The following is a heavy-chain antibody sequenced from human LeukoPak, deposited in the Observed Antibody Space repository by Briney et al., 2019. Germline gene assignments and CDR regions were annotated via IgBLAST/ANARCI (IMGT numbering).Heavy chain of an antibody. CDR1: GFTFDDYA. J-gene: IGHJ4*02. Sequence: GGSLRLSCAASGFTFDDYAMHLVRQAPGKGLEWVSGISWNSGSIGYADSVKGRFTISRDNAKNSLYLQMNSLRAEDMALYYRAKDTYYDFWSGPGGATFDYWGQGTLVTVSS. V-gene: IGHV3-9*03. CDR3: AKDTYYDFWSGPGGATFDY. D-gene: IGHD3-3*01. CDR2: ISWNSGSI.